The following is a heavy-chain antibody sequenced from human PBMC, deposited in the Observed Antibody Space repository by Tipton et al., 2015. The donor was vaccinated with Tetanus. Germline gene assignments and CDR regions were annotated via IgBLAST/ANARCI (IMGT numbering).Heavy chain of an antibody. CDR1: GGSISNYY. Sequence: TLSLTCTVSGGSISNYYWSWIRQPPGKGLERIGYIYYSGSTNYNPSLKSRVTISVDTSKNQFSLKLSSVTAADTAVYYCARGAYSYDSSGYYYLLDPWGQGTLVTVSS. CDR3: ARGAYSYDSSGYYYLLDP. V-gene: IGHV4-59*01. J-gene: IGHJ5*02. D-gene: IGHD3-22*01. CDR2: IYYSGST.